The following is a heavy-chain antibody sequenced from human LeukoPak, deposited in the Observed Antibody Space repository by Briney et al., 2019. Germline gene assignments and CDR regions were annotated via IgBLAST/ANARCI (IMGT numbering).Heavy chain of an antibody. J-gene: IGHJ4*02. Sequence: GGSLRLSCAASGFTFSSYGMHWVRQAPGKGLEWVAVISYDGSNKYYADSVKGRFTISRDNSKNTLYLQMNSLRAEDTAVYYCAKDQVNQLDIEGHEDYFDYWGQGTLVTVSS. CDR3: AKDQVNQLDIEGHEDYFDY. D-gene: IGHD2-2*01. CDR2: ISYDGSNK. CDR1: GFTFSSYG. V-gene: IGHV3-30*18.